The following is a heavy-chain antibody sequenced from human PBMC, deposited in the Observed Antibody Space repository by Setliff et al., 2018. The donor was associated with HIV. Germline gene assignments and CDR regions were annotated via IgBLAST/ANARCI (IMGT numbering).Heavy chain of an antibody. V-gene: IGHV4-31*03. CDR3: ARGRVDIVVTDYLDV. Sequence: SETLSLTCNVSGGSFSGYYWSWIRQHPGKGLEWIGYIYYSGSTYYNPSLKSRVTISVDTSKNQFSLKLSSVTAADTAVYYCARGRVDIVVTDYLDVWGKGTTVTVSS. CDR2: IYYSGST. D-gene: IGHD2-21*01. J-gene: IGHJ6*03. CDR1: GGSFSGYY.